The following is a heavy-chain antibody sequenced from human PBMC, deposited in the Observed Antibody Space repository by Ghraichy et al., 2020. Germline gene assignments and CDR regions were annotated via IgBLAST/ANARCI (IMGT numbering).Heavy chain of an antibody. D-gene: IGHD2-21*01. CDR2: ISGGGGST. V-gene: IGHV3-23*01. CDR3: AKVVCWRHLDY. J-gene: IGHJ4*02. CDR1: GFTFTTYA. Sequence: GETLNISCAASGFTFTTYAMSWVRQAPGKGLEWVSAISGGGGSTYYADSVKGRFTISRDNSKNTLYLQMSSLRDEDTAVYYCAKVVCWRHLDYWGQGTLVAV.